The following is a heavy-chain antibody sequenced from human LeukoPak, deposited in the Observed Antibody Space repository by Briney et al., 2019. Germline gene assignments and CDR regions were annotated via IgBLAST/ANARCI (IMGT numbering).Heavy chain of an antibody. CDR1: GVSIGSASSY. J-gene: IGHJ4*02. Sequence: PSETLSLTCTVSGVSIGSASSYWAWIRQPPGKGLEWIGIMYYTGGTYYNPSLKSRVTISGDTSKNQFSLKLSSVTAADTAVYYCASPGGNRWLQFYHFDYWGQGTLVTVSS. V-gene: IGHV4-39*01. CDR2: MYYTGGT. D-gene: IGHD5-24*01. CDR3: ASPGGNRWLQFYHFDY.